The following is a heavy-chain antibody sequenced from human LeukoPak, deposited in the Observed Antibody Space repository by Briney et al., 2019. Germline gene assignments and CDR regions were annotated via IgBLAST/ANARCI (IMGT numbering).Heavy chain of an antibody. J-gene: IGHJ6*02. Sequence: GGSLRLSCAASGFTVSSNYMSWVRQAPGKGLEWVSVIYSGGSTYYADSVKGRFTISRDNSKNTLYLQMNSLRAEDTAVYYCAREDADYYGMDVWGQGTTVTVSS. CDR2: IYSGGST. V-gene: IGHV3-66*01. CDR3: AREDADYYGMDV. CDR1: GFTVSSNY.